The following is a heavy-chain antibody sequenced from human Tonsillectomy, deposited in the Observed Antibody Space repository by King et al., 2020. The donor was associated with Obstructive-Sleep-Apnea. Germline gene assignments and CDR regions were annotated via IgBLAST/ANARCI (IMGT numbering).Heavy chain of an antibody. CDR2: INSDGSTT. J-gene: IGHJ6*02. CDR3: ARDRDCRSTSCFFGMDV. V-gene: IGHV3-74*01. CDR1: GFTFSSYR. Sequence: VQLVESGGGLVQPGGSLRLSCAASGFTFSSYRMHWVRQAPGKGLVWVSRINSDGSTTTYADSVKGRFTISRDNAKNTLHLQMSSLRAEDTAVYFCARDRDCRSTSCFFGMDVWGQGTTVTVSS. D-gene: IGHD2-2*01.